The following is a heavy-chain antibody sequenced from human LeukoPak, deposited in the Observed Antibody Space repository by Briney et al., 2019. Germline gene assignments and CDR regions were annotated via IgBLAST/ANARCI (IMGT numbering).Heavy chain of an antibody. D-gene: IGHD6-13*01. CDR1: GYTFTSYA. Sequence: GASVKVSCKASGYTFTSYAMNWVRQAPGQGLEWMGIINPSGGSTSYAQKFQGRVTMTRDTSTSTVYMELSSLRSEDTAVYYCARGFRIAAAGNDAFDIWGQGTMVTVSS. J-gene: IGHJ3*02. V-gene: IGHV1-46*01. CDR3: ARGFRIAAAGNDAFDI. CDR2: INPSGGST.